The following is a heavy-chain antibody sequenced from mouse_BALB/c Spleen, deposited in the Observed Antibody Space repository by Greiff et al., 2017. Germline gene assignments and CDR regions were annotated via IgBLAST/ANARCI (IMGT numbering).Heavy chain of an antibody. V-gene: IGHV5-4*02. CDR1: GFTFSDYY. CDR2: ISDGGSYT. CDR3: AREGGPFMDY. J-gene: IGHJ4*01. Sequence: DVHLVESGGGLVKPGGSLKLSCAASGFTFSDYYMYWVRQTPEKRLEWVATISDGGSYTYYPDSVKGRFTISRDNAKNNLYLQMSSLKSEDTAMYYCAREGGPFMDYWGQGTSVTVSS. D-gene: IGHD3-3*01.